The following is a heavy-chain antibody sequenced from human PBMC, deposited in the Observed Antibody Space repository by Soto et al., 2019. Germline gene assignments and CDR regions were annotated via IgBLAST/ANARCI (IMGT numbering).Heavy chain of an antibody. V-gene: IGHV3-21*01. J-gene: IGHJ4*02. Sequence: GGSLRLSCAASGFTFSSDSMNWVRQAPRKGLEWVSSISSSSSYIYYTDSVKGRFTISRDTSKNSLYLQMNSLRAEDTAVYYCARDLDLAVAASASDYWGQGTLVTVSS. CDR1: GFTFSSDS. CDR2: ISSSSSYI. CDR3: ARDLDLAVAASASDY. D-gene: IGHD6-19*01.